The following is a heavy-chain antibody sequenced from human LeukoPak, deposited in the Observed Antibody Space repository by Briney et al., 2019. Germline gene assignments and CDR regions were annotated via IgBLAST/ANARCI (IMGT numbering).Heavy chain of an antibody. D-gene: IGHD6-19*01. V-gene: IGHV3-30*03. CDR1: GFTFSSYG. CDR2: ISYDGSNK. J-gene: IGHJ4*02. Sequence: GSLRLSCAASGFTFSSYGMHWVRQAPGKGLEWVAVISYDGSNKYYADSVKGRFTISRDNSKNTLYLQMNSLRAEDTAVYYCAREGYSSGSIDYWGQGTLVTVSS. CDR3: AREGYSSGSIDY.